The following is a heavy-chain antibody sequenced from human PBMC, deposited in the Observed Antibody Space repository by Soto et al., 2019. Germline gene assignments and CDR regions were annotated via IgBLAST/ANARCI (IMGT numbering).Heavy chain of an antibody. CDR2: VIPLLGSV. Sequence: QVQLVQSGAEVKKPGSSVKVSCRASGHTSNRYVIMWVRKAPGQGLEWMGGVIPLLGSVAYEQNVRGRVTITADKSTSTGYMEMTNLRYDDSAVYYCAGFGYSTGYAYWGQGTQVTVSS. D-gene: IGHD5-12*01. CDR3: AGFGYSTGYAY. V-gene: IGHV1-69*06. CDR1: GHTSNRYV. J-gene: IGHJ4*02.